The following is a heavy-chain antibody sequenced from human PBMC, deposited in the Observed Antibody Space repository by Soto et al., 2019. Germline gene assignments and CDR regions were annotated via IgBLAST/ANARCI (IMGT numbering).Heavy chain of an antibody. CDR3: ARVEIMRGGVVDY. Sequence: QVQLVQSGAEVKKPGASVKVSCKASGYTFTSYDINWVRQATGQGLEWMGWMNPNSGNTGYAQKFQGRVTMTRNTSLSTGYMELSSLRSEDTAGYYCARVEIMRGGVVDYWGQGTLVTVSS. CDR2: MNPNSGNT. CDR1: GYTFTSYD. J-gene: IGHJ4*02. D-gene: IGHD2-15*01. V-gene: IGHV1-8*01.